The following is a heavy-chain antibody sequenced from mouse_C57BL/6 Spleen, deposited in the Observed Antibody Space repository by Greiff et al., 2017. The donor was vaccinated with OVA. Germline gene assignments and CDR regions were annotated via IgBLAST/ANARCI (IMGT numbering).Heavy chain of an antibody. CDR1: GYTFTSYG. Sequence: QVQLQQSGAELARPGASVKLSCKASGYTFTSYGISWVKQRTGQGLEWIGEIYPRSGNTYYNEKFKGKATLTADKSSSTAYMELRSLTSEDSAVYFCARENPLGRNWYFDVWGTGTTVTVSS. D-gene: IGHD4-1*01. CDR3: ARENPLGRNWYFDV. V-gene: IGHV1-81*01. CDR2: IYPRSGNT. J-gene: IGHJ1*03.